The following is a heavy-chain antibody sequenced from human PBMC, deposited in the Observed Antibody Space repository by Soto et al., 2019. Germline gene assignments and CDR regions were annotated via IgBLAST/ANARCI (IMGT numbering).Heavy chain of an antibody. D-gene: IGHD5-12*01. V-gene: IGHV3-21*01. CDR3: ARDPERLSEYSGYDYFLPQPFDY. CDR1: GFTFSSYS. Sequence: GESLTISCAASGFTFSSYSMNWVRQAPGKGLEWVSSISSSSSYIYYADSVKGRFTISRDNAKNSLYLQMNSLRAEDTAVYYCARDPERLSEYSGYDYFLPQPFDYWGQGTLVTVSS. CDR2: ISSSSSYI. J-gene: IGHJ4*02.